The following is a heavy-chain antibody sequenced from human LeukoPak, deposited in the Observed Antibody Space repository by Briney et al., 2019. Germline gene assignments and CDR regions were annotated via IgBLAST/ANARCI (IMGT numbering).Heavy chain of an antibody. CDR3: ARRAATTEDFDF. V-gene: IGHV5-51*01. J-gene: IGHJ4*02. Sequence: GESLKISCKGSGYSFTTYWIGWVRQMPGKGLEWMGIIYPGDSDTRYSPSFQGQVTISVDKSISTAYLRWSSLKASDTAIYYCARRAATTEDFDFWGQGTLATVSS. CDR2: IYPGDSDT. D-gene: IGHD1-1*01. CDR1: GYSFTTYW.